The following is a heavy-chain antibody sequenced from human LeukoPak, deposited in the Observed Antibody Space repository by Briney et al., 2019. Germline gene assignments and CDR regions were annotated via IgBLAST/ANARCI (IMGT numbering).Heavy chain of an antibody. CDR1: GFTFGDYA. Sequence: GGSLRLSCAASGFTFGDYAMSWFRQAPGKGLEWVGVIRSKAYGGTTEYAATVKGRFTISRDDSKSIANLQMNSLKTEDTAVYYCTRGGDTIFGVVILKADYWGQGTLVTVSS. CDR2: IRSKAYGGTT. V-gene: IGHV3-49*03. J-gene: IGHJ4*02. CDR3: TRGGDTIFGVVILKADY. D-gene: IGHD3-3*01.